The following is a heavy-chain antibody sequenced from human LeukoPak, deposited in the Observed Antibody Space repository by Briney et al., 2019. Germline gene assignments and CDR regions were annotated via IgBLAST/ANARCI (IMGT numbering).Heavy chain of an antibody. V-gene: IGHV4-30-4*01. CDR2: IYYSGST. Sequence: PSETLSLTCTVSGGSISSGDYYWSWIRQPPGKGLEWIGYIYYSGSTYYNPSLKSRVTISVDTSENQFSLKLSSVTAADTAVYYCARGGGYSYGNLYYYYGMDVWGQGTTVTVSS. CDR3: ARGGGYSYGNLYYYYGMDV. J-gene: IGHJ6*02. CDR1: GGSISSGDYY. D-gene: IGHD5-18*01.